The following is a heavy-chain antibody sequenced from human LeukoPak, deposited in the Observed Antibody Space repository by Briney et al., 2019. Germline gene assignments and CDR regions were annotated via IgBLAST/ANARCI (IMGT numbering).Heavy chain of an antibody. CDR2: IYYSGST. J-gene: IGHJ4*02. CDR1: GGSISTYY. V-gene: IGHV4-59*01. D-gene: IGHD5-24*01. CDR3: ARERRDGYNTFDN. Sequence: SETLSLTWTVSGGSISTYYWSWIRQPPGKGLEWIGYIYYSGSTNYKPSLKCRVTISVDTSKNQISLKLSSVTAADTAVYYCARERRDGYNTFDNWGQGTLVTVSS.